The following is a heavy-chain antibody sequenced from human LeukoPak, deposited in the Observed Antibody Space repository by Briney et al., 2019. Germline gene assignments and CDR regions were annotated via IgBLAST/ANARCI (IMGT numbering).Heavy chain of an antibody. Sequence: GGSLRLSCAASGFTFSSYSMNWVRQAPGKGLEWVSSISSSSSYIYYADSVKGRFTISGDNAKNSLYLQMNSLRAEDTAVYYCARDAPYYDILTGYSNWFDPWGQGTLVTVSS. J-gene: IGHJ5*02. CDR2: ISSSSSYI. CDR1: GFTFSSYS. V-gene: IGHV3-21*01. D-gene: IGHD3-9*01. CDR3: ARDAPYYDILTGYSNWFDP.